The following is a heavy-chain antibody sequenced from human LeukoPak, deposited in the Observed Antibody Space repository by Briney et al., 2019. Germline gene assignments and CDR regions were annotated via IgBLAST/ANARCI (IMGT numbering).Heavy chain of an antibody. D-gene: IGHD3-16*02. CDR2: INHSGST. V-gene: IGHV4-34*01. CDR1: GGSFSGYY. J-gene: IGHJ6*02. CDR3: ARDHRLGELSYLYGMDV. Sequence: SETLSLTCAVYGGSFSGYYWSWIRQPPGKGLEWIGEINHSGSTNYNPSLKSRVTISVDTSKNQFSLKLSSVTAEDTAVYYCARDHRLGELSYLYGMDVWGQGTTVTVSS.